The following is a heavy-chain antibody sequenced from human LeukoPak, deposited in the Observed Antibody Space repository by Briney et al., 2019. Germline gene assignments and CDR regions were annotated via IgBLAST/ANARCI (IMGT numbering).Heavy chain of an antibody. V-gene: IGHV4-39*01. J-gene: IGHJ4*02. D-gene: IGHD3-3*01. Sequence: SETLSLTCTVSGGSISSSSYYWGWIRQPPGKGLEWIGSIYYSGSTYYSPSLKSRVTISVDTSKNQFSLKLSSVTAADTAVYYCARRVGDTIFGVVNAGLDYDYWGQGTLVTVSS. CDR3: ARRVGDTIFGVVNAGLDYDY. CDR2: IYYSGST. CDR1: GGSISSSSYY.